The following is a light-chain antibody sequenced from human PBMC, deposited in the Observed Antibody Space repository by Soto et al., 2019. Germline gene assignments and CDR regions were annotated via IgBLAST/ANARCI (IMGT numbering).Light chain of an antibody. J-gene: IGLJ2*01. Sequence: QSVLTQPPSASGAPGQRVTLSCVGGSSNVGFNAVNWYQQLPGAAPKLLMHGNSQRPSGVPDRFSGSKSGTSASLAIIGLRTEDEADYYCSSYTSSSTLVFGGGTKLTVL. CDR3: SSYTSSSTLV. CDR2: GNS. V-gene: IGLV1-44*01. CDR1: SSNVGFNA.